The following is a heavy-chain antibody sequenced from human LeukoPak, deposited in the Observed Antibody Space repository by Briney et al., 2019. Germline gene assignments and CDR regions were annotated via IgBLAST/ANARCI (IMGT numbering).Heavy chain of an antibody. D-gene: IGHD2-2*02. V-gene: IGHV1-2*02. Sequence: AASVKVSCKASGYTFTGYYMHWVRQAPGQGLEWMGWINPSSGGTNYAQKFQGRVTMTRDTSISTAYMELSRLRSDDTAVYYCARDYCSSTSCYTVEYFQHWGQGTLVTVSS. CDR2: INPSSGGT. J-gene: IGHJ1*01. CDR1: GYTFTGYY. CDR3: ARDYCSSTSCYTVEYFQH.